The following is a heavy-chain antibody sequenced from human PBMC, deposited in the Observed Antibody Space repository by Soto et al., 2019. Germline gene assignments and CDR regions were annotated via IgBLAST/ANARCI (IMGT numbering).Heavy chain of an antibody. D-gene: IGHD6-13*01. Sequence: EVQLVESGGGLVHPGGSLNLACAASGFTFSSYWMYWVRQAPGKGLEWVSHMNNDGSYIIYAESVKGRFTFSRDNAKNTLYLQMNSLRAEDTAVYYCVRGGYMHASDIWGQGTMVTVSS. J-gene: IGHJ3*02. V-gene: IGHV3-74*01. CDR3: VRGGYMHASDI. CDR1: GFTFSSYW. CDR2: MNNDGSYI.